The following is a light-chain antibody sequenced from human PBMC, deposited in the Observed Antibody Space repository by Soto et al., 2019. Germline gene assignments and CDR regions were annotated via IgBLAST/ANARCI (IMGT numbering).Light chain of an antibody. V-gene: IGLV2-8*01. CDR1: SSDVGYYDY. CDR3: SSYAGSNNFV. CDR2: EVT. J-gene: IGLJ1*01. Sequence: QSVLTQPPSASGFPGQSVTISCTGTSSDVGYYDYVSWYQQHPGKAPKLVIYEVTKRPSGVPDRVSASKSGNTASLTVSGLRAEDEADYYCSSYAGSNNFVFGSGTKVTFL.